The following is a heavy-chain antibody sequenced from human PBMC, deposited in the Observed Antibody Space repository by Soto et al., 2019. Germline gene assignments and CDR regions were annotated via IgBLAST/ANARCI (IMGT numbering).Heavy chain of an antibody. D-gene: IGHD1-1*01. CDR2: IYPGDSDT. CDR1: GYTFTNYW. V-gene: IGHV5-51*01. CDR3: ARHEYMGHTAHYYAMDV. Sequence: PGESLKISCKASGYTFTNYWIGWVRQMPGKGLEWMGIIYPGDSDTKYSPSFQGRVTISADKSINTAFLQWSSLKASDTAMYYCARHEYMGHTAHYYAMDVWGQGTTVTVSS. J-gene: IGHJ6*02.